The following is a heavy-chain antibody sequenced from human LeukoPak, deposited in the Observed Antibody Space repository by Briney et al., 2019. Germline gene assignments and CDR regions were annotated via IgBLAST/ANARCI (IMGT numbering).Heavy chain of an antibody. D-gene: IGHD2-21*02. J-gene: IGHJ4*02. CDR2: MYNSGTT. CDR1: GDSISSGGYS. Sequence: SETLSLTCVVSGDSISSGGYSWNWIRQPPGKGLEWIGYMYNSGTTSYNPSLKSRVTMSVDTSKNQFSLKLSSVTAAGTALYYCARGWGPAYCGGDCHRHFDYWGQGTLVTVS. CDR3: ARGWGPAYCGGDCHRHFDY. V-gene: IGHV4-30-4*07.